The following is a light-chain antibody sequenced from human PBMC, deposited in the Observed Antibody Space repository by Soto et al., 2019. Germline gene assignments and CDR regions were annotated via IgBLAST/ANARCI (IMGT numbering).Light chain of an antibody. V-gene: IGKV1-39*01. CDR2: GAS. Sequence: EIQMTQSPSSLSASVVETVTLTCRASHTIATYLNWYRQKSGQVPEVLIYGASILQRGVPARFTVSGYWTDFTLTISSLQPEDVAHYVCQQVYYCPQNFGQGTKLEV. CDR3: QQVYYCPQN. CDR1: HTIATY. J-gene: IGKJ2*01.